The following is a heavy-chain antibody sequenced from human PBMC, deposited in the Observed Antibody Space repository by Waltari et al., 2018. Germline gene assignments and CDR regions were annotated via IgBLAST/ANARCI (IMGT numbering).Heavy chain of an antibody. V-gene: IGHV4-39*01. D-gene: IGHD5-12*01. CDR2: IYYSGST. CDR3: ARHWKKSGYRFDP. Sequence: QLQLQESGPGLVRPSETLSLTCSVAGGSISGGSFYWGWIRQSPGKGLEWIGSIYYSGSTDYNSNLKSRVTISGDTSKNQFSLKLSSVTAADTAVYYCARHWKKSGYRFDPWGQGTLVTVSS. CDR1: GGSISGGSFY. J-gene: IGHJ5*02.